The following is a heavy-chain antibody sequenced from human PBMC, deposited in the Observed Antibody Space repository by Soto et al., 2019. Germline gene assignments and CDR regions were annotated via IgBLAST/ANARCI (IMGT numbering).Heavy chain of an antibody. D-gene: IGHD4-4*01. J-gene: IGHJ6*02. CDR2: IYYSGST. CDR1: GGSISSGGYY. V-gene: IGHV4-31*03. CDR3: ARDRYSNYYYYYGMDV. Sequence: SETLSLTCTVSGGSISSGGYYWSWNRQHPGKGLEWIGYIYYSGSTYYNPSLKSRVTISVDTSKNQFSLKLSSVTAADTAVYYCARDRYSNYYYYYGMDVWGQGATVTVSS.